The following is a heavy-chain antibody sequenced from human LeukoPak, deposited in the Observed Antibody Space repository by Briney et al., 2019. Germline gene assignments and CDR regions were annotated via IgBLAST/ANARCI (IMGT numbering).Heavy chain of an antibody. CDR3: ATLRGSKMATIDY. D-gene: IGHD5-24*01. V-gene: IGHV4-31*03. J-gene: IGHJ4*02. CDR2: IYYSGST. CDR1: GGSISSGGYY. Sequence: PSETLSLTCTVSGGSISSGGYYWSWIRQHPGKGLEWIGYIYYSGSTYYNPSLKSRVTISVDTSNNQFSLKLSSVTAADTAVYYCATLRGSKMATIDYWGQGTLVTVSS.